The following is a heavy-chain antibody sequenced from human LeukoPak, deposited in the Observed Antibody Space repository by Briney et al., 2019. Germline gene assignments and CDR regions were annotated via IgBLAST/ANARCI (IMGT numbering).Heavy chain of an antibody. CDR1: GFTLSSYG. CDR2: IRYDGSNK. CDR3: AKDHTSWSGYPYFDY. Sequence: GGSLRLSCAASGFTLSSYGMHWVRQAPGKGLEWVEFIRYDGSNKYYADSVKGRFTISRDNSKNTLYLQMNSLRAEDTAVYYCAKDHTSWSGYPYFDYWGQGTLVTVSS. J-gene: IGHJ4*02. V-gene: IGHV3-30*02. D-gene: IGHD3-3*01.